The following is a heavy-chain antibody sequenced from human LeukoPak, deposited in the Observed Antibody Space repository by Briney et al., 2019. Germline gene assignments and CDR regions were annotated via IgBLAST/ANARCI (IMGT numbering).Heavy chain of an antibody. CDR3: VRHCSSMSCDGVH. D-gene: IGHD2-2*01. CDR1: GYSISSGYY. CDR2: IYHSGSA. V-gene: IGHV4-38-2*01. Sequence: SETLSLTCAVSGYSISSGYYWGWIRQPPGKGREWIGSIYHSGSAFYNPSLKSPVTISIDTSKNQLSLKLTSVTAADTAVYYCVRHCSSMSCDGVHWGQGTLVTVSS. J-gene: IGHJ4*02.